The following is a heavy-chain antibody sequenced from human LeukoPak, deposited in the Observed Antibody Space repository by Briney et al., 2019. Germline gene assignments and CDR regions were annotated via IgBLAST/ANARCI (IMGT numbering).Heavy chain of an antibody. CDR2: IYPGDSDT. Sequence: GESLKISCKGSGYSFTNYWIGWVRQMPGKGLEWMGIIYPGDSDTRYSPSFQGQVTISADKSISTAYLQWSSPKASDTAMYSCARPHSGSYTRIDYWGQGTLVTVSS. V-gene: IGHV5-51*01. CDR1: GYSFTNYW. CDR3: ARPHSGSYTRIDY. D-gene: IGHD1-26*01. J-gene: IGHJ4*02.